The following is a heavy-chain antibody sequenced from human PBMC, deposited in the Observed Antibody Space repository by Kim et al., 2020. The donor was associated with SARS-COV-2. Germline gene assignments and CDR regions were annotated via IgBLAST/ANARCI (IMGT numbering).Heavy chain of an antibody. V-gene: IGHV3-33*01. Sequence: GGSLRLSCAASGFTFSSYGMHWVRQAPGKGLEWVAVIWYDGSNKYYADSVKGRFTISRDNSKNTLYLQMNSLRAEDTAVYYCARDADIAALLHFDYWGQGTLVTVSS. CDR2: IWYDGSNK. CDR3: ARDADIAALLHFDY. CDR1: GFTFSSYG. D-gene: IGHD6-6*01. J-gene: IGHJ4*02.